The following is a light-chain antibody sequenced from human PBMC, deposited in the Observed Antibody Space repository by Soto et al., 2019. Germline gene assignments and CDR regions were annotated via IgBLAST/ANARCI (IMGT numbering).Light chain of an antibody. V-gene: IGKV1-5*03. J-gene: IGKJ3*01. CDR1: HSIRSY. Sequence: DIQMTQSPSTLSASVGDRVTITCRASHSIRSYLAWYQQIPGKAPKLLIHRASYLESGVPSRFSGSGSETDFTLAIGSLQPDDSATYFCQQYYIYPPAFGPGTKVQIK. CDR2: RAS. CDR3: QQYYIYPPA.